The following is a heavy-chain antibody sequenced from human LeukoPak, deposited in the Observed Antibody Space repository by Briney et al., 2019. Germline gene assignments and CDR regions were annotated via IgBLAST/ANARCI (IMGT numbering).Heavy chain of an antibody. J-gene: IGHJ6*02. CDR3: AKDGSKMYYYDSSGYYYFPSGMDV. Sequence: GGSLRLSCAASGFTFSSYGMYWVRQAPGKGLEWVAVISYDGSNKYYADSVKGRFTISRDNSKNTLYLQMNSLRAEDTAVYYCAKDGSKMYYYDSSGYYYFPSGMDVWGQGTTVTVSS. CDR2: ISYDGSNK. V-gene: IGHV3-30*18. CDR1: GFTFSSYG. D-gene: IGHD3-22*01.